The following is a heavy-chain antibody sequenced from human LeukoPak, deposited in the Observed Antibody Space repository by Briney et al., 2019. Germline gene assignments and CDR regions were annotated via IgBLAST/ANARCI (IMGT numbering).Heavy chain of an antibody. CDR2: ISWDSGNQ. Sequence: GGSLRLSCVGSGFSLEDYAMHWVRQVPGKGLEWVSSISWDSGNQAYTDSVKGRFTISRDNGKNSLYLQMNSLRREDTAFYYCVKDMGFDLLKDAFHVWGQGTLVTVSS. CDR3: VKDMGFDLLKDAFHV. D-gene: IGHD3-9*01. V-gene: IGHV3-9*01. J-gene: IGHJ3*01. CDR1: GFSLEDYA.